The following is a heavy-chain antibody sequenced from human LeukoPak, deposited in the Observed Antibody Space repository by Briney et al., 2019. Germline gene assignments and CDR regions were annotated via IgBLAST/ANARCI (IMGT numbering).Heavy chain of an antibody. D-gene: IGHD6-6*01. CDR2: IRGDGGST. V-gene: IGHV3-43*02. CDR1: GFTFDDYA. J-gene: IGHJ4*02. CDR3: AKDIRSYSSSPHFDY. Sequence: GGSLRLSCAASGFTFDDYAMRWVRQAPGKGLEWVSLIRGDGGSTYYADTVKGRFTISRDNSKNSLYLQMNSLRTEDTALYYCAKDIRSYSSSPHFDYWGQGNLVTVSS.